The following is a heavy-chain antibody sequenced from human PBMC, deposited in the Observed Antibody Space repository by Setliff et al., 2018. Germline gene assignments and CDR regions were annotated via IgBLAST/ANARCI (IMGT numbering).Heavy chain of an antibody. V-gene: IGHV4-39*07. D-gene: IGHD3-10*01. Sequence: NPSETLSLTCNVSGGSVSSTSHYWGWIRQPPGKGMEWIGSVYYSGYTYSNPSLQSRVTISVDMSKNQFSLKLTSVTAADTAVYYCARVDFTMIQGVLGLWGQGTLVTVS. CDR1: GGSVSSTSHY. CDR2: VYYSGYT. CDR3: ARVDFTMIQGVLGL. J-gene: IGHJ1*01.